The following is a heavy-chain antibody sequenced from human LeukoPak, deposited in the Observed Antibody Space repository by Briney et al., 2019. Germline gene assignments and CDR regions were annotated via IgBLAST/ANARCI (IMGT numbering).Heavy chain of an antibody. D-gene: IGHD3-10*01. CDR2: MSHSGSA. CDR3: ARRSLREAYNRFDP. J-gene: IGHJ5*02. CDR1: GGSVTTSSYY. V-gene: IGHV4-39*01. Sequence: PSETLSLTCTVSGGSVTTSSYYWGGIRQPPGKGLEWIGSMSHSGSAFYNPSLKSRVSISVDTSKNQFSLRVTSVTAADTALYYCARRSLREAYNRFDPWGQETLVTVSS.